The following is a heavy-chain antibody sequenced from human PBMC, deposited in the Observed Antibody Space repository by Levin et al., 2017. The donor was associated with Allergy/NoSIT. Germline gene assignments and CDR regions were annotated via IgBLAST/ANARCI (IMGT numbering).Heavy chain of an antibody. D-gene: IGHD6-19*01. CDR2: ISASGGSA. V-gene: IGHV3-23*01. CDR3: AMGYSSGWYYFDY. Sequence: GESLKISCATSGFTFNSYAMNWVRQAPGEGLEWVSTISASGGSAYYADSVKGRFTISRDNSKNTLYLQMNSLRAEDTAVYYCAMGYSSGWYYFDYWGQGTLVTVSS. CDR1: GFTFNSYA. J-gene: IGHJ4*02.